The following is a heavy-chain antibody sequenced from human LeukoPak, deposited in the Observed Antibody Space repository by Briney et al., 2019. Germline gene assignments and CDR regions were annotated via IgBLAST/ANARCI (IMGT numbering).Heavy chain of an antibody. CDR1: GFTFSSYS. V-gene: IGHV3-21*01. Sequence: GGSLRLSCAASGFTFSSYSMNWVRQAPGKGLEWVSSISSSSSYIYYADSVKGRFTISRDNAKNSLYLQVNSLRAEDTAVYYCAREISSGSYYTPALDYWGQGTLVTVSS. CDR2: ISSSSSYI. CDR3: AREISSGSYYTPALDY. D-gene: IGHD3-10*01. J-gene: IGHJ4*02.